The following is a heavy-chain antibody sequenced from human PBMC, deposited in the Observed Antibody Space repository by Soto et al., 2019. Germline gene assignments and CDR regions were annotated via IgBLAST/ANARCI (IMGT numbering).Heavy chain of an antibody. D-gene: IGHD3-22*01. CDR3: ARARYYDTPIYYYGLDV. CDR2: ISAYNGDT. CDR1: GYTFNMYG. J-gene: IGHJ6*02. Sequence: QVQMVQSGPEVKKPGASVKVSCKASGYTFNMYGITWVRQAPGQGLEWMGWISAYNGDTNYAQKVQGRVTMTTDTTMTTSYMEMRSLRSDDTAVYYCARARYYDTPIYYYGLDVWGQGSAVTVSS. V-gene: IGHV1-18*01.